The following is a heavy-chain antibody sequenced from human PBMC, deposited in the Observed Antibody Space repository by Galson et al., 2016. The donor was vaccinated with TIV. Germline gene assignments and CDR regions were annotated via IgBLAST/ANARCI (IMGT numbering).Heavy chain of an antibody. CDR1: GFTFTAFD. J-gene: IGHJ4*01. D-gene: IGHD4-17*01. CDR2: ISAKTGDT. V-gene: IGHV1-2*02. Sequence: SVKVSCKASGFTFTAFDIHWVRQAPGQGLEWMGWISAKTGDTNYAQNFQGRVTMTRDTSISSVYMELTSLRSDDTAVYYCARFVYGDYVVYWGHGTLVAVSS. CDR3: ARFVYGDYVVY.